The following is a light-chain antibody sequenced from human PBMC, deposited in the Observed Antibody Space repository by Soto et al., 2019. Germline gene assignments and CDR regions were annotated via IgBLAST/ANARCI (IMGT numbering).Light chain of an antibody. CDR3: QTWGTGTWV. J-gene: IGLJ3*02. Sequence: QLVLTQSPSASASLGASVKLTCTLSSGHSSYAIAWHQQQPEKGPRYLMKLNSAGSHSKGDGIPDRFSGSSSGAERYLTISSLQSEDEADYSCQTWGTGTWVFGGGTKVTVL. CDR1: SGHSSYA. V-gene: IGLV4-69*01. CDR2: LNSAGSH.